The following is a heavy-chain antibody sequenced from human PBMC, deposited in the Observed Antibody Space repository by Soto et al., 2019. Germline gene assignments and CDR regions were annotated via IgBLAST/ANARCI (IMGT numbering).Heavy chain of an antibody. V-gene: IGHV1-2*02. J-gene: IGHJ6*02. CDR3: ARDARGTRGFDEMDI. Sequence: ASVKVSCKASGYIFTGYHIHWVRQAPGRGLEWMGWINPNSGDTGYAQNFQGRVTMTRDTSFNLVYMEMSGLMSDDTAVYYCARDARGTRGFDEMDIWGQGPTVTVS. CDR2: INPNSGDT. D-gene: IGHD3-9*01. CDR1: GYIFTGYH.